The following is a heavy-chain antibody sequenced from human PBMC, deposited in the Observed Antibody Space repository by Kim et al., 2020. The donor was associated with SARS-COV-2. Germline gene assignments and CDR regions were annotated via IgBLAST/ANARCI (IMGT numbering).Heavy chain of an antibody. Sequence: GGSLRLSCAASGFTLGDYAMHWVRQAPGKGLEWVSGISWNSGSIGYADSVKGRFTISRDNAKNSLYLQMNSLRAEDTALYYCAKEGVGATHFDYWGQGTL. J-gene: IGHJ4*02. CDR3: AKEGVGATHFDY. D-gene: IGHD1-26*01. CDR2: ISWNSGSI. CDR1: GFTLGDYA. V-gene: IGHV3-9*01.